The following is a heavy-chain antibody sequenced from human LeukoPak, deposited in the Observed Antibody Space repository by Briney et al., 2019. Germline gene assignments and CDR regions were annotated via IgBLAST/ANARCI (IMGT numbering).Heavy chain of an antibody. CDR1: GYTFSSYG. J-gene: IGHJ4*02. Sequence: ASVKVSCKASGYTFSSYGISWVRQAPGQGLEWMGGISAYKGNTNYAQKLQGRVTMTTDTSTSTAYMELRSLRSDDTAVYYCALEAKGDCSSTSCYVDYWGQGTLVTVSS. CDR2: ISAYKGNT. D-gene: IGHD2-2*01. V-gene: IGHV1-18*01. CDR3: ALEAKGDCSSTSCYVDY.